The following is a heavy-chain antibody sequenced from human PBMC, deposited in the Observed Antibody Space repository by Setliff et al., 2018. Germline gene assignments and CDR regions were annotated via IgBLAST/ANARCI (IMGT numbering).Heavy chain of an antibody. V-gene: IGHV1-2*02. CDR2: INPNNGDT. CDR1: GYTFTGYY. Sequence: ASVKVSCKASGYTFTGYYFHWVRQAPGQGLEWKGWINPNNGDTKSAQKFQGRLTMTRDTSISTAYMELSSLRSDDTAVYYCARQPMDTIMVTFDYWGQGILVTVSS. D-gene: IGHD5-12*01. J-gene: IGHJ4*02. CDR3: ARQPMDTIMVTFDY.